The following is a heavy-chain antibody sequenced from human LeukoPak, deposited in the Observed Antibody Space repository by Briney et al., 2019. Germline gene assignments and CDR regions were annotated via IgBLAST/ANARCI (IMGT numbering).Heavy chain of an antibody. Sequence: PGGSLRLSCTASGFTVSTNYMTWVRQAPGKRLEWISVIYIGGSTYNADSVKGRFTISRDDSKNTLYLQMNSLRAEDTAVYFCANNWNLDYWGLGTLVTVSS. CDR2: IYIGGST. V-gene: IGHV3-53*01. J-gene: IGHJ4*02. CDR3: ANNWNLDY. CDR1: GFTVSTNY. D-gene: IGHD1-20*01.